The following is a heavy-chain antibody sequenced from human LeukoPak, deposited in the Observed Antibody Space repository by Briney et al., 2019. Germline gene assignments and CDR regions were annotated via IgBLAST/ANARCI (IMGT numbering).Heavy chain of an antibody. CDR1: GVTFSDAW. Sequence: KTGGSLRLSCAASGVTFSDAWMYWVRQTPGKGLEWVGRMRSRVDHGTTDYAAPVKGRFTISRDDSKSTLYLHMNSLKTEDTAVYYCTTDAPYYYGSGTKTDAFDLWGQGTMVTVSS. CDR3: TTDAPYYYGSGTKTDAFDL. J-gene: IGHJ3*01. D-gene: IGHD3-10*01. CDR2: MRSRVDHGTT. V-gene: IGHV3-15*01.